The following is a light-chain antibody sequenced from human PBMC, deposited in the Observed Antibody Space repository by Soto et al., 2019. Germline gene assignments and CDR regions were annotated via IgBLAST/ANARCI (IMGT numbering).Light chain of an antibody. CDR3: AAWDDSLSGPV. V-gene: IGLV1-47*01. Sequence: QLVLTQPPSASGTPGQGVTISCSGSSSNIGSNYVYWYQQLPGTAPKLLIYRNNQRPSGVPDRFSGSKSGTSASLAISGLRSEYEADYYCAAWDDSLSGPVFGGGTKLTVL. J-gene: IGLJ2*01. CDR1: SSNIGSNY. CDR2: RNN.